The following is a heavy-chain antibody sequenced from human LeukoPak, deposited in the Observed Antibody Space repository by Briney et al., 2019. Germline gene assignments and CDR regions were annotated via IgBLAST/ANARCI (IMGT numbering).Heavy chain of an antibody. V-gene: IGHV4-34*01. CDR2: INHSGST. J-gene: IGHJ5*02. D-gene: IGHD6-19*01. Sequence: PSETLSLTCAVYGGSFSGYYWSWIRQPPGKGLEWIGEINHSGSTNYNPSLKSRVTISVDTSKNQFSLKLRSVTAADTAVYYCARERIAVAGLKIDWFDPWGQGTLVTVSS. CDR1: GGSFSGYY. CDR3: ARERIAVAGLKIDWFDP.